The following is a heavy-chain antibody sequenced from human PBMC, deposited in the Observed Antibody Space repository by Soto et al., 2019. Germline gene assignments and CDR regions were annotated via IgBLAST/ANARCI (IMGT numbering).Heavy chain of an antibody. V-gene: IGHV3-11*01. Sequence: GGSLRLSCAASGFTFSDYYMSWIRQAPGKGLEWVSYISSSGSTIYYADSVKGRFTISRDKAKNSLYLQMNSLRAEDTAVYYCARVGYSSSWGGSYFDYWGQGTLVTVSS. D-gene: IGHD6-13*01. CDR3: ARVGYSSSWGGSYFDY. CDR2: ISSSGSTI. J-gene: IGHJ4*02. CDR1: GFTFSDYY.